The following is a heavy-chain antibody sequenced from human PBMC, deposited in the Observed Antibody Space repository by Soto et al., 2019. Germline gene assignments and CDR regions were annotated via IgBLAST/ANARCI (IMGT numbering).Heavy chain of an antibody. Sequence: QMQLVESGGDLVKPGGSLRLSCDASGFTFGDYYMSWIRQVPGQGLEWLAFISSSGSYTKYSDSMRGRLTVSRDNGQNSLYLQMNSLRVDEPGVYYCARLRVGVNRYFDLLGRGTLVPFPA. D-gene: IGHD1-26*01. CDR2: ISSSGSYT. V-gene: IGHV3-11*06. CDR1: GFTFGDYY. J-gene: IGHJ2*01. CDR3: ARLRVGVNRYFDL.